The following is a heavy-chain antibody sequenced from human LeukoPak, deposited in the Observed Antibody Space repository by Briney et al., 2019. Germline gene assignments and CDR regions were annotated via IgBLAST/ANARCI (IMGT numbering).Heavy chain of an antibody. J-gene: IGHJ4*02. CDR1: GFTFSSSW. CDR3: ARGGYSRWDS. V-gene: IGHV3-7*01. D-gene: IGHD2-21*01. CDR2: IKQDGSDK. Sequence: GGSLRLSCAASGFTFSSSWMGWVRQAPGKGLEWLANIKQDGSDKNYVDSAKGRFTISRDNAKNSLYLQMSSLRAEDTAVYYCARGGYSRWDSWGQGTLVTVSS.